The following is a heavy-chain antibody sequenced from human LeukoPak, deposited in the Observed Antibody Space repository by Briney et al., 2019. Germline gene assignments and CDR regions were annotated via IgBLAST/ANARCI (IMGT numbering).Heavy chain of an antibody. D-gene: IGHD2-21*01. CDR1: GYSFTSYW. CDR3: AIQTRKVIALGNYFDY. CDR2: IYPGDSDT. J-gene: IGHJ4*02. Sequence: GESLKISCKGSGYSFTSYWIGWVRQMPGKGLEWMGIIYPGDSDTRYSPSFQGQVTISADKSISTAYLQWSSLKASDTAMYYCAIQTRKVIALGNYFDYWGQGTLVTVSS. V-gene: IGHV5-51*01.